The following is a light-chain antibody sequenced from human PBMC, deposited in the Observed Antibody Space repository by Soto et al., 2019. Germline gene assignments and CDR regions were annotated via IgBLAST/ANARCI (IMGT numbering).Light chain of an antibody. CDR2: DAS. V-gene: IGKV1-5*01. J-gene: IGKJ1*01. Sequence: DIQMTQSPSTLSASVGDRVTITCRASQSISSWLAWYQQKPGKAPKLLIYDASSLESGVPSRVSGSGSGTEFTLTISSLQPDDFAPYYCQQYNSYAQTFGQGTKVEIQ. CDR3: QQYNSYAQT. CDR1: QSISSW.